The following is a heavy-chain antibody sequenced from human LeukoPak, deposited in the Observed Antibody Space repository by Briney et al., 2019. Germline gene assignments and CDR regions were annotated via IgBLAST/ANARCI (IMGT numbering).Heavy chain of an antibody. J-gene: IGHJ5*02. D-gene: IGHD2-2*01. V-gene: IGHV4-4*07. CDR2: IYTSGST. Sequence: SETLSLTCTVSGDSIRSYYWSWIRQPAGKGLEWIGRIYTSGSTNYNPSLKSRVTISVDTSKNQFSLKLSSVTAADTAVYYCARDQAYCSSTSCYNWFDPWGQEPWSPSPQ. CDR1: GDSIRSYY. CDR3: ARDQAYCSSTSCYNWFDP.